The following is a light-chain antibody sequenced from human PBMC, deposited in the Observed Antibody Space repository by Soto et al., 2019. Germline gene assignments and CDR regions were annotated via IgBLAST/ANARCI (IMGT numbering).Light chain of an antibody. CDR2: KAS. CDR3: QQYNSYSRWT. V-gene: IGKV1-5*03. Sequence: DIQMTQSPSTLSASVGDRVTITCRASQSISSWLAWYQQKPGKAPRLLIYKASSLESGVPSRCSGSGSGTAFTLTISSLQPDDFGTYYCQQYNSYSRWTFGQGTKVEIK. J-gene: IGKJ1*01. CDR1: QSISSW.